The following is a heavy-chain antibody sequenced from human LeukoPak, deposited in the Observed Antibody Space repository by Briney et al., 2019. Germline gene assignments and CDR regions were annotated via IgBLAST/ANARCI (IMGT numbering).Heavy chain of an antibody. CDR1: GYSFTSYW. CDR3: ARLEYCGGGSCYSPFDS. D-gene: IGHD2-15*01. V-gene: IGHV5-51*01. J-gene: IGHJ4*02. CDR2: IYPGDFDT. Sequence: GESLKISCKGSGYSFTSYWIGWVRQMPGKGLEWMGIIYPGDFDTRYSPSFQGQVTILVDKSISTAYLQWSSLKASDTAIYYCARLEYCGGGSCYSPFDSWGQGTLVTVSS.